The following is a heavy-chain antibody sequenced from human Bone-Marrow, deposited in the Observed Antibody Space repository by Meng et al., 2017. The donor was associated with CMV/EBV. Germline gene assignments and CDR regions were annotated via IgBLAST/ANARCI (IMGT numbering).Heavy chain of an antibody. CDR3: ARDDYGDY. CDR1: GFISSTYW. J-gene: IGHJ4*02. CDR2: ISSSGSTI. Sequence: GESLKISCAASGFISSTYWMHWVRQAPGKGLEWVSYISSSGSTIYYADSVKGRFTISRYNAKNSLYLQMNSLRAEDTAVYYCARDDYGDYWGQGTLVTVSS. V-gene: IGHV3-48*03.